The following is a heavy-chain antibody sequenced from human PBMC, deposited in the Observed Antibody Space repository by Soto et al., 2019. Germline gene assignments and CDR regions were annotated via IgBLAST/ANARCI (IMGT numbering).Heavy chain of an antibody. CDR2: IYYSGST. D-gene: IGHD1-26*01. Sequence: ETLSLTCTVSGGSISSYYWSWIRQPPGKGLEWIGYIYYSGSTNYNPSLKSRVTISVDTSAGTVYMQLCSLTSEDTAVYYCARDDSGFSGSHYIDYFNYWGQGALGTVSS. CDR3: ARDDSGFSGSHYIDYFNY. V-gene: IGHV4-59*01. J-gene: IGHJ4*02. CDR1: GGSISSYY.